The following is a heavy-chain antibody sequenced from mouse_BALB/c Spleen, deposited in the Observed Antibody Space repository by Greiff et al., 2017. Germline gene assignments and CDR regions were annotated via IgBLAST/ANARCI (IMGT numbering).Heavy chain of an antibody. D-gene: IGHD3-1*01. CDR1: GYTFTSYW. Sequence: QVQLKQSGAELAKPGASVKMSCKASGYTFTSYWMHWVKQRPGQGLEWIGYINPSTGYTEYNQKFKDKATLTADKSSSTAYMQLSSLTSEDSAVYYCARGDGHYWGQGTTLTVSS. V-gene: IGHV1-7*01. CDR3: ARGDGHY. J-gene: IGHJ2*01. CDR2: INPSTGYT.